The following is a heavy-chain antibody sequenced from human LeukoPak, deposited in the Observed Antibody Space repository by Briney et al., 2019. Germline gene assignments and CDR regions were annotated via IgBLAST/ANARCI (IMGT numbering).Heavy chain of an antibody. CDR3: ARQGSSSFDYFDY. Sequence: SETLSLTCTVAGGSISSGSYYCSWLRQPAGKGLEWIGRIYTSGSTNYNPSLKSRFTISGDTSKNQFSLKLGSVTAADTAVYYCARQGSSSFDYFDYWGQGTLVTASS. D-gene: IGHD6-13*01. V-gene: IGHV4-61*02. J-gene: IGHJ4*02. CDR1: GGSISSGSYY. CDR2: IYTSGST.